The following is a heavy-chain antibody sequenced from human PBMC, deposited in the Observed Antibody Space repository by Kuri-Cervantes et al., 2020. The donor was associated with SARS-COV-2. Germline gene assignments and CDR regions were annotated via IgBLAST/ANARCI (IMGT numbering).Heavy chain of an antibody. V-gene: IGHV3-48*03. CDR2: TSSSGSTI. CDR1: GFTFSSYE. J-gene: IGHJ4*02. D-gene: IGHD2-2*01. Sequence: GGSLRLSCAASGFTFSSYEMNWVRQAPGKGLEWVSYTSSSGSTIYYADSVKGRFTISRDNAKNSLYLQMNSLRAEDTAVYYCAREGDIVVVPAVYLDYWGQGTLVTVSS. CDR3: AREGDIVVVPAVYLDY.